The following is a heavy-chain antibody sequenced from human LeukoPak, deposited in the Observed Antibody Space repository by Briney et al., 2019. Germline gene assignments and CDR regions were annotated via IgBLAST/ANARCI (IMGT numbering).Heavy chain of an antibody. Sequence: PSETLSLTCTVSGGSISSGGYYWSWIRQHPGKGLEWIGYIYYSGSTYYNPSLKSRVTISVDTSKNQFSLKLSSVTAADTAVYYFARLKESDYYDSSGYPFDYWGQGTLVTVSS. CDR1: GGSISSGGYY. D-gene: IGHD3-22*01. V-gene: IGHV4-31*03. CDR3: ARLKESDYYDSSGYPFDY. J-gene: IGHJ4*02. CDR2: IYYSGST.